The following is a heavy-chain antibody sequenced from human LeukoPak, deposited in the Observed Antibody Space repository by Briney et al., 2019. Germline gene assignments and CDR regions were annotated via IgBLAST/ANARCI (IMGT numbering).Heavy chain of an antibody. CDR2: MNPNSGNT. CDR1: GYTFTSYD. V-gene: IGHV1-8*01. J-gene: IGHJ5*02. Sequence: GASVKVSCKASGYTFTSYDINWVRQAAGQGLEWMGWMNPNSGNTGYAQKFQGRVTMTRNTSISTAYMELSSLRSEDTAVYYCARGVGYCSGGSCYYARWFDPWGQGTLVTVSS. CDR3: ARGVGYCSGGSCYYARWFDP. D-gene: IGHD2-15*01.